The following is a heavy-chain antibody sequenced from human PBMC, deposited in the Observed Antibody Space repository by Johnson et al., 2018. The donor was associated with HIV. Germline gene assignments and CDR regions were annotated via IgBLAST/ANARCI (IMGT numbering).Heavy chain of an antibody. CDR1: GFTFDDYG. CDR3: ATGGSSWFPDAFDI. Sequence: VQLVESGGGLVQPGGSLRLSCAASGFTFDDYGMHWVRQAPGRGLEWVSGISWNSGSIGYADSVKGRFTISRDNAKNSLYLQLNILRAEDTAWYYCATGGSSWFPDAFDIWGQGTMVTVSS. CDR2: ISWNSGSI. V-gene: IGHV3-9*01. J-gene: IGHJ3*02. D-gene: IGHD6-13*01.